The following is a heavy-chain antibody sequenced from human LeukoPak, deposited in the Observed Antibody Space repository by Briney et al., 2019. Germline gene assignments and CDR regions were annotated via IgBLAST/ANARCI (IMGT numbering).Heavy chain of an antibody. CDR1: GFTFDDYA. CDR3: AKDYIRYSGSPKGPFGY. V-gene: IGHV3-9*01. D-gene: IGHD1-26*01. J-gene: IGHJ4*02. Sequence: GGSLRLSCAASGFTFDDYAMHWVRQAPGKGLEWVSGISWNSGSIGYADSVKGRFTISRDNAKNSLYLQMNSLRAEDTALYYCAKDYIRYSGSPKGPFGYWGQGSLVTVSS. CDR2: ISWNSGSI.